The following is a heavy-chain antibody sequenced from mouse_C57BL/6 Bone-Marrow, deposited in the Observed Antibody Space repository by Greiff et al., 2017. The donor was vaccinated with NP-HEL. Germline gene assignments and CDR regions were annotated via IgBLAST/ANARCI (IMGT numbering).Heavy chain of an antibody. D-gene: IGHD3-3*01. Sequence: QVQLQQPGAELVKPGASVKLSCKASGYTFTSYWMQWVKQRPGQGLEWIGEIDPSDSYPNYNQQFKGKATLTVDTSSSTAYMQLSSLTSEDLAVYYGERGGTAREGDYYARDYGGQGTSVTVSS. CDR1: GYTFTSYW. CDR3: ERGGTAREGDYYARDY. V-gene: IGHV1-50*01. CDR2: IDPSDSYP. J-gene: IGHJ4*01.